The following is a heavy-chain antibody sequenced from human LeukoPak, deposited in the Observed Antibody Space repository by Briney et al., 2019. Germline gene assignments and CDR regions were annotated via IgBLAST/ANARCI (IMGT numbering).Heavy chain of an antibody. V-gene: IGHV1-46*01. J-gene: IGHJ6*03. CDR1: GYTFTSYG. D-gene: IGHD1-20*01. Sequence: ASVKVSCKASGYTFTSYGISWVRQAPGQGLEWMGIINPSGGSTSYAQKFQGRVTMTRDTSTSTVYMELSSLRSEDTAVYYCARDRHNWNDPTQYMDVWGKGTTVTVSS. CDR2: INPSGGST. CDR3: ARDRHNWNDPTQYMDV.